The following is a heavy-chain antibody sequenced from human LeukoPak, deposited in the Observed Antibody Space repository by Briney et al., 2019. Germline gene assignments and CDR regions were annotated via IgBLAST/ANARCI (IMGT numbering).Heavy chain of an antibody. CDR3: AKELTPDRSGFDAFHI. CDR2: ISSRGGTI. J-gene: IGHJ3*02. CDR1: GFTLSDYE. D-gene: IGHD3-22*01. Sequence: GGSLRLSCAASGFTLSDYEMDWVRQSPERGLEWVSYISSRGGTIYYADSVKGRFTISRDNAKNSLYQQMNSLRAEDTAVYYCAKELTPDRSGFDAFHIWGQGKMVTVSS. V-gene: IGHV3-48*03.